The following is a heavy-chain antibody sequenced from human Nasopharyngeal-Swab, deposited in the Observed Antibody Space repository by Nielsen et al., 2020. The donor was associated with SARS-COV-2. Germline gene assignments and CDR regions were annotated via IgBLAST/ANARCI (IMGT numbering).Heavy chain of an antibody. CDR2: IYYGGST. CDR1: GGSISSYY. Sequence: GSLRLSCTVSGGSISSYYWSWIRQPPGKGLEWIGYIYYGGSTNYNPSLKSRVTISVDTSKNQFSLKLSSVTAADTAVYYCARLVAAPYYYYMDVWGKGTTVTVSS. CDR3: ARLVAAPYYYYMDV. D-gene: IGHD6-13*01. J-gene: IGHJ6*03. V-gene: IGHV4-59*08.